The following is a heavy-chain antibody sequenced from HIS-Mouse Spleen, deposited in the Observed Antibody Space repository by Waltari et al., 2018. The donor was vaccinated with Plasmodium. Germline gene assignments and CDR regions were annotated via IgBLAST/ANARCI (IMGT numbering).Heavy chain of an antibody. V-gene: IGHV4-34*01. Sequence: QVQLQQWGAGLLKPSATLSLTCAAYGGSFSGSYWSWLRQPPGKGLEWIGEINHSGSTNYNPSLKSRVTISVDTSKNQFSLKLSSVTAADTAVYYCARAYYDFWSGYRFDYWGQGTLVTVSS. CDR1: GGSFSGSY. J-gene: IGHJ4*02. D-gene: IGHD3-3*01. CDR2: INHSGST. CDR3: ARAYYDFWSGYRFDY.